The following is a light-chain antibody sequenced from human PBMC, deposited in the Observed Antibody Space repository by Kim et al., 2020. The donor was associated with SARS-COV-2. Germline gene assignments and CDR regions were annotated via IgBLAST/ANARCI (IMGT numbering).Light chain of an antibody. V-gene: IGKV4-1*01. Sequence: ATINGNTGQNVLHGSNDKNNIAWYQQKAGQPPNQLIFWTSTRESGVPDRISSSGCGANFTLTIINLQAYEVAVYYYQQYYIVPFTFGPGTKVDIK. CDR3: QQYYIVPFT. CDR1: QNVLHGSNDKNN. J-gene: IGKJ3*01. CDR2: WTS.